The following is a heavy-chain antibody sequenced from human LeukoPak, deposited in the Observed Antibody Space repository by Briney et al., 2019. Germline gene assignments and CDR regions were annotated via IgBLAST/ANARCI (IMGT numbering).Heavy chain of an antibody. CDR2: IYTSGST. CDR1: GGSISSYY. D-gene: IGHD6-19*01. CDR3: ARYSSGWYGFDY. Sequence: SETLSLTCTVSGGSISSYYWSWIRQPPGKGLEWIGYIYTSGSTNYNPSLKSRVTISVDTSKNQFSLKLSSVTAADTAVDYCARYSSGWYGFDYWGQGTLVTVSS. V-gene: IGHV4-4*09. J-gene: IGHJ4*02.